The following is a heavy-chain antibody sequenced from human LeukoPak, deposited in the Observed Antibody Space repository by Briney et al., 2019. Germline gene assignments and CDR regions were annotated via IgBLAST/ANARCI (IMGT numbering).Heavy chain of an antibody. CDR2: IASDGSST. CDR3: ARGRPHGNDY. Sequence: HPGGSLRLSCAASGFTFSSYWMNWVRQAPGKGLVWVSRIASDGSSTTYADSVKGRFSISRDNAKNTLYLQMNSLRVEDTAVHYCARGRPHGNDYWGQGTLVTVSS. CDR1: GFTFSSYW. J-gene: IGHJ4*02. D-gene: IGHD4-23*01. V-gene: IGHV3-74*01.